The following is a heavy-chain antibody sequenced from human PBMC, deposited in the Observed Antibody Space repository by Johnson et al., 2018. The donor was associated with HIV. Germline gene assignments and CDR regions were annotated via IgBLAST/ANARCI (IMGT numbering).Heavy chain of an antibody. J-gene: IGHJ3*02. Sequence: VQLVESGGGLVQPGRSLRLSCAASGFTFDDYAMHWVRQAPGKGLEWVSGISWNSGSIGYADSVKGRFTISRENAKNSLYLQMNSLRAGDTAVYYCARARGAPWDAFDIWGQGTMVTVSS. D-gene: IGHD3-10*01. CDR1: GFTFDDYA. CDR3: ARARGAPWDAFDI. CDR2: ISWNSGSI. V-gene: IGHV3-9*01.